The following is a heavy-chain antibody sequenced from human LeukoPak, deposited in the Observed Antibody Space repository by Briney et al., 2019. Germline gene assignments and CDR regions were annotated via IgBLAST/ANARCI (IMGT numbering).Heavy chain of an antibody. D-gene: IGHD3-22*01. J-gene: IGHJ6*03. Sequence: PGGSLRLSCAASGFTFSSYWMSWVRQAPGKGLEWVANIKQDGSEKYYVDSVKGRFTISRDNAKNSLYLQMNSLRAEDTAVYYCARIRYYYDSSGYYSHYYYYMDVWGKGTTVTISS. V-gene: IGHV3-7*01. CDR2: IKQDGSEK. CDR1: GFTFSSYW. CDR3: ARIRYYYDSSGYYSHYYYYMDV.